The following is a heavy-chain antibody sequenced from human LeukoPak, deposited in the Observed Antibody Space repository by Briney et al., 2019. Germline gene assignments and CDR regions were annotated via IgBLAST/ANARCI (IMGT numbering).Heavy chain of an antibody. CDR2: IYAGSST. V-gene: IGHV3-66*01. CDR3: ARGAYWEVRGVSYYYYGMDV. D-gene: IGHD3-10*01. CDR1: GFTFSSYA. J-gene: IGHJ6*02. Sequence: GGSLRLSCAASGFTFSSYAMSWVRQAPGKGLEWVSLIYAGSSTSYADSVKGRFTISRDNSNNTLYLQMNSLRADDTAVYYCARGAYWEVRGVSYYYYGMDVWGQGTTVTVSS.